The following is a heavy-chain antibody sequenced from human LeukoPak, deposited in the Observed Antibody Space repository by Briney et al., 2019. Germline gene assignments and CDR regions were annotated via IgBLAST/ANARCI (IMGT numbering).Heavy chain of an antibody. J-gene: IGHJ5*02. Sequence: PSEXXSLTCTVSGGSISSSSYYWGWIRQPPGKGLEWIGSIYYSGSTYYNPSLKSRVTISVDTSKNQFSLKLSSVTAADTAVYYCARRILSSTSPFDPWGQGTLVTVSS. CDR1: GGSISSSSYY. CDR3: ARRILSSTSPFDP. D-gene: IGHD2-2*01. CDR2: IYYSGST. V-gene: IGHV4-39*01.